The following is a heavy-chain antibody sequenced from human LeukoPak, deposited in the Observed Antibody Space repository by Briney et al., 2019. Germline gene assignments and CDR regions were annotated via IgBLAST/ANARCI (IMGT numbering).Heavy chain of an antibody. J-gene: IGHJ4*02. D-gene: IGHD4/OR15-4a*01. CDR3: ANEEVPNDY. V-gene: IGHV3-23*01. Sequence: PGGSLRLSCVVSGFTFSSHAMTWVRQAPGKGLEWVSAIDIWGDITFYADSVQGRFIISRDNSKNTVYLQMNSLRVEDTAVYYCANEEVPNDYWGQGTLVTVSS. CDR1: GFTFSSHA. CDR2: IDIWGDIT.